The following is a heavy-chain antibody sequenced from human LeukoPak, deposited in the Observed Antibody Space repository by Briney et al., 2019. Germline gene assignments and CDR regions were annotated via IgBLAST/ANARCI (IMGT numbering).Heavy chain of an antibody. CDR1: GYTFTSYG. J-gene: IGHJ4*02. D-gene: IGHD1-1*01. CDR2: ISAYNGNT. CDR3: AKMGGTVGDTGFDY. Sequence: ASVKVSCKASGYTFTSYGISWVRQAPGQGLEWMGWISAYNGNTNYAQKLQGRVTMTTDTSTSTAYMELNSLRAEDTAMYYCAKMGGTVGDTGFDYWGRGTLVTVSS. V-gene: IGHV1-18*01.